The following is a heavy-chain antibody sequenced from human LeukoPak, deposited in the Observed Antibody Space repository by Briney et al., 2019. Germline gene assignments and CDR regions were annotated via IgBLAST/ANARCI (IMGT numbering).Heavy chain of an antibody. CDR3: ARGLHTGRSYYYDSSGPEPFDY. Sequence: SETLSLTCAVSDGSISSNWWSWVRQPPGKGLEWLGEVYHSGTTNSNPSLKSRLTMSIDKSKNQFSLRLSSVTAADTAVYYCARGLHTGRSYYYDSSGPEPFDYWGQGTLVTVSS. CDR2: VYHSGTT. D-gene: IGHD3-22*01. CDR1: DGSISSNW. J-gene: IGHJ4*02. V-gene: IGHV4-4*02.